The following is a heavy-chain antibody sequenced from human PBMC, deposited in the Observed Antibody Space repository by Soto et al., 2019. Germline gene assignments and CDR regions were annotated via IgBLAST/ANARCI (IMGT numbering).Heavy chain of an antibody. Sequence: QVQLVQSGAEVKKPGSSVKVSCKASGGTFSSYAISWVRQAPGQGLEWMGGIIPIFGTANYAQKFQGRVTITADESTSTAYMELRSLRSEDTAVYYCASLTDYYGSGSWGMDVWGQGTTVTVSS. V-gene: IGHV1-69*12. CDR1: GGTFSSYA. CDR3: ASLTDYYGSGSWGMDV. CDR2: IIPIFGTA. D-gene: IGHD3-10*01. J-gene: IGHJ6*02.